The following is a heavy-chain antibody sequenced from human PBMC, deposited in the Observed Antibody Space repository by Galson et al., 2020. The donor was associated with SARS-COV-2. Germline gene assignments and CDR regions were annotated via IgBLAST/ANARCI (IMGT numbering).Heavy chain of an antibody. CDR2: LSPTGGTS. J-gene: IGHJ4*02. CDR3: LAYSSTRNNY. D-gene: IGHD2-2*01. CDR1: GFTFSDYA. Sequence: GGSLRLSCSASGFTFSDYAMHWVRQSPGKGLQSVSALSPTGGTSFYADSVNGRFTMSRDNSRNTFYLHMTDLRVEDTAFYYCLAYSSTRNNYWGQGTLVTVSS. V-gene: IGHV3-64D*09.